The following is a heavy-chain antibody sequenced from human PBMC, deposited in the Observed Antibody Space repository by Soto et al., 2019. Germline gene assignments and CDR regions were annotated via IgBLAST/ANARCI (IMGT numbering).Heavy chain of an antibody. CDR3: ARERGFLSEAFDI. CDR2: TYYRSQWHN. CDR1: GDSVSSHSAT. J-gene: IGHJ3*02. V-gene: IGHV6-1*01. D-gene: IGHD3-10*01. Sequence: SQTLSLTCATSGDSVSSHSATWNWIRQSPSRGLEWLGRTYYRSQWHNDYAESVKSRITINPDTSKNQFSLQLNSVTPEDTAVYYCARERGFLSEAFDIWGRGTMVTVS.